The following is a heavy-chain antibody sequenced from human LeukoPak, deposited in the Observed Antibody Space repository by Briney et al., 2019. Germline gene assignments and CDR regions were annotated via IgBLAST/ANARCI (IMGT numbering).Heavy chain of an antibody. CDR3: AKDRSIGTYYTFDH. Sequence: GGSLRLSCAASGFTFSSYAMTWVRQAPGKGLEWVATISGSGVMTYYADSVKGRFTVSGDNSKNTLYLQMSSLTAADTAVYYCAKDRSIGTYYTFDHWGQGTLVTVSS. CDR2: ISGSGVMT. J-gene: IGHJ4*02. V-gene: IGHV3-23*01. CDR1: GFTFSSYA. D-gene: IGHD1-26*01.